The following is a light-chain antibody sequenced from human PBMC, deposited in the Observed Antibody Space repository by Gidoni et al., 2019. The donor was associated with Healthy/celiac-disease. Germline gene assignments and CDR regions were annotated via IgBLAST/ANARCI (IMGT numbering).Light chain of an antibody. CDR2: EVS. CDR1: SSDVGGYNY. V-gene: IGLV2-14*01. CDR3: SSYTSSSTLDVV. J-gene: IGLJ2*01. Sequence: QSALTQPASVSGSTGKSITISCTGTSSDVGGYNYVSWYQQHPGKAPKLMIYEVSNRPSGVSNRFSGSKSGNTASLTISGLQAEDEADYYCSSYTSSSTLDVVFGGGTKLTVL.